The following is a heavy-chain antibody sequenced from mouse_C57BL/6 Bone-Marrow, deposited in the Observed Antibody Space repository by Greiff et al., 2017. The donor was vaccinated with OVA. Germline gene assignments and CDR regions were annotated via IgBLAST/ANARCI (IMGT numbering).Heavy chain of an antibody. D-gene: IGHD1-1*01. CDR1: GFNIKDDY. J-gene: IGHJ2*01. CDR3: TTEGSMYYFDY. CDR2: IDPENGDT. V-gene: IGHV14-4*01. Sequence: EVQLQQSGAELVRPGASVKLSCTASGFNIKDDYMHWVKQRPEQGLEWIGWIDPENGDTEYASKFQGKATITADTASNTAYLQLSSLTSEDTAVYDCTTEGSMYYFDYGGQGTTLTVSS.